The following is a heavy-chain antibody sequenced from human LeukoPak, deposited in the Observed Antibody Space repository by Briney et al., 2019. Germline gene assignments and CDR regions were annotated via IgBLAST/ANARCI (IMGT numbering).Heavy chain of an antibody. CDR1: GFTFSIYG. Sequence: GGSLRLSCAASGFTFSIYGMHGVRQAPGKGLEWGAVISYDGNNKYYADSVKGRFTISRDNSKNTLYLQMNSLRAEDTAVYYCAKDAGIAVAGTIRYFDYWGQGTLVTVSS. CDR3: AKDAGIAVAGTIRYFDY. CDR2: ISYDGNNK. V-gene: IGHV3-30*18. D-gene: IGHD6-19*01. J-gene: IGHJ4*02.